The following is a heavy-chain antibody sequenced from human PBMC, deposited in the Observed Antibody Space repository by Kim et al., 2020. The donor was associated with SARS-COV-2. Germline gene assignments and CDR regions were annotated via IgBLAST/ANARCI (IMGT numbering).Heavy chain of an antibody. CDR3: AKVGGSDDYNYYYYYSM. V-gene: IGHV3-23*01. CDR2: ISGGGVNK. Sequence: GGSLRLSCVASGFTFDIYAMSWVRQAPGKGLEWVSVISGGGVNKFYADSVRGRFTISRDNSKNTLFLQMNSLRDEDTALYYCAKVGGSDDYNYYYYYSM. D-gene: IGHD5-12*01. J-gene: IGHJ6*01. CDR1: GFTFDIYA.